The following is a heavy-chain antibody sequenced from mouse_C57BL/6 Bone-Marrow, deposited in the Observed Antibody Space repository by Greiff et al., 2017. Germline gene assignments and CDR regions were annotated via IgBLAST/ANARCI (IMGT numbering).Heavy chain of an antibody. CDR1: GFSLTSYG. J-gene: IGHJ1*03. CDR2: IWSGGST. D-gene: IGHD1-1*01. CDR3: ARTTVVATPYFDV. V-gene: IGHV2-2*01. Sequence: QVQLKQSGPGLVQPSQSLSITCPVSGFSLTSYGVHWVRQSPGKGLEWLGVIWSGGSTDYNAAFISRLSISKDNSKSQVFFKMNSLQADDTAIYYCARTTVVATPYFDVWGTGTTVTVSS.